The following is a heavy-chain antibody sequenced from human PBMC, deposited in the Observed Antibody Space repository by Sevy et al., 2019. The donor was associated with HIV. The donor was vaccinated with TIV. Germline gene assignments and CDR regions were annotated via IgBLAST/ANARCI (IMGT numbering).Heavy chain of an antibody. Sequence: SETLSLTCTVSGGSISSGDYYWSWIRQPPGKGLEWIGYIYYSGSTYYNPSLKSRVTISVDTSKNQFSLKLSSVTAADTAVYYWARGGVLVGEDVFDYWGQGTLVTVSS. CDR3: ARGGVLVGEDVFDY. CDR1: GGSISSGDYY. CDR2: IYYSGST. D-gene: IGHD3-10*01. V-gene: IGHV4-30-4*01. J-gene: IGHJ4*02.